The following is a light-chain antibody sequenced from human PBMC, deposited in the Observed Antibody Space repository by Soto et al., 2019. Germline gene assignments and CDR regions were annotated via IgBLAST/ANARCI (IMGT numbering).Light chain of an antibody. V-gene: IGKV1-5*03. CDR1: QSINSW. J-gene: IGKJ1*01. Sequence: DIQMTQSPSTLSASVGDRVTITCRASQSINSWLAWYQQKPGKAPKVLIYKASSLESGVPSRFSGSGSGTEFTLTISSXQPDDFAIYYCQQYNSYSETFGQGTKVDIK. CDR2: KAS. CDR3: QQYNSYSET.